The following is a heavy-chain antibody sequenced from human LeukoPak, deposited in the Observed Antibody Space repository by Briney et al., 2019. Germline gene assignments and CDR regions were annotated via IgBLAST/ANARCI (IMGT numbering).Heavy chain of an antibody. CDR1: GISFSTSG. CDR2: ISSDGINA. V-gene: IGHV3-33*01. D-gene: IGHD3-10*01. Sequence: GGSLRLSCAASGISFSTSGMHWVRQAAGKGLEWVAFISSDGINAYYADSVKGRFTISRDNSKNTLYLQMNSLRAEDTAVYYCARDSRMVRGVTQPHWGQGTLVTVSS. CDR3: ARDSRMVRGVTQPH. J-gene: IGHJ4*02.